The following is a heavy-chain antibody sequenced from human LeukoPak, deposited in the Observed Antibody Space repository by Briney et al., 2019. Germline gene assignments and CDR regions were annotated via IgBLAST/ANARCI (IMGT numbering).Heavy chain of an antibody. V-gene: IGHV4-34*01. J-gene: IGHJ4*02. CDR3: ARMTTGHDY. Sequence: SETLSLTCVVSGTPFTSYYWSWIRQTPGKGLEWIGEVNHSGYTNMNPSLKSRVTISVDTSKNQFSLMMTSVTAADTAVYFCARMTTGHDYWGQGILVTVSS. CDR2: VNHSGYT. CDR1: GTPFTSYY. D-gene: IGHD4-17*01.